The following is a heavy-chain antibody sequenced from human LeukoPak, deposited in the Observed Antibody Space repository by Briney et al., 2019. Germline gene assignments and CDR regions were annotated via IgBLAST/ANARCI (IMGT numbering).Heavy chain of an antibody. CDR1: GFTFSSYG. D-gene: IGHD2-2*02. Sequence: GGSLRLSCAASGFTFSSYGMHWVRQAPGKGLEWVAFIRYDGSNKYYADSAKGRFTISRDNSKNTLYLRMNSLRAEDTAVYYCATNTHPPDYWGQGTLVTASS. J-gene: IGHJ4*02. CDR3: ATNTHPPDY. V-gene: IGHV3-30*02. CDR2: IRYDGSNK.